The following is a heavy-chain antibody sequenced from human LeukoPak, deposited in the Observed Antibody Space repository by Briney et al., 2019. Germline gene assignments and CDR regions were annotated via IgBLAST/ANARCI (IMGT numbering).Heavy chain of an antibody. J-gene: IGHJ4*02. CDR1: RFAFNSHG. V-gene: IGHV3-33*01. D-gene: IGHD3-16*01. CDR3: ARGLFNGFDNELTPFDH. Sequence: PGRSLRLSCTASRFAFNSHGMHWVRQAPGKGLEWVSLICRDGSKTYYADSVKGRFTISRDNPKSTLYLQMTSLRVEDTAVYFCARGLFNGFDNELTPFDHWGLGTLVTVSS. CDR2: ICRDGSKT.